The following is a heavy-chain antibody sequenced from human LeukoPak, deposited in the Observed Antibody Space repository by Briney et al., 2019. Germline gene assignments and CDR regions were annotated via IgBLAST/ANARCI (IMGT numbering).Heavy chain of an antibody. D-gene: IGHD2-2*02. Sequence: ASVKVSCKASGYTFTGYYMHWVRQAPGQGLEWMGWINPNSGGTNYAQKFQGRVTMTRDTSISTAYTELSRLRSDDTAVYYCAGPAISNYYYYGMDVWGQGTTVTVSS. CDR3: AGPAISNYYYYGMDV. CDR1: GYTFTGYY. CDR2: INPNSGGT. J-gene: IGHJ6*02. V-gene: IGHV1-2*02.